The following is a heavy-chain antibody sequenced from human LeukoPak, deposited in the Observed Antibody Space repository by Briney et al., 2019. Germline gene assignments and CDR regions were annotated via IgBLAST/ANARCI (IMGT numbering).Heavy chain of an antibody. V-gene: IGHV5-51*01. CDR1: GYWFSSYW. CDR2: IYHGDSDT. Sequence: GESLKISCKGSGYWFSSYWIGWVRQMPGKGLEWMGIIYHGDSDTRYSPSFQGLVTISADKSISTAYLQWSSLKASDTAMYFCARRDGSGSPHFDYWGQGTLVTVSS. J-gene: IGHJ4*02. CDR3: ARRDGSGSPHFDY. D-gene: IGHD3-10*01.